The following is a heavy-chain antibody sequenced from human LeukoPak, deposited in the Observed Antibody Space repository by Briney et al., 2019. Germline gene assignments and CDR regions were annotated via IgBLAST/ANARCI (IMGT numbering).Heavy chain of an antibody. D-gene: IGHD1-26*01. V-gene: IGHV3-23*01. CDR1: GFTFSSYA. J-gene: IGHJ3*01. Sequence: GGSLRLSCAASGFTFSSYAMNWVRQAPGKGLEWVSTISGSGVITYYGDSVKGRFTISRDNSKNTLYLQMNSLRAEDTAVYYRAKVAGVGASGGDVFDFRGQGTMVTVSS. CDR2: ISGSGVIT. CDR3: AKVAGVGASGGDVFDF.